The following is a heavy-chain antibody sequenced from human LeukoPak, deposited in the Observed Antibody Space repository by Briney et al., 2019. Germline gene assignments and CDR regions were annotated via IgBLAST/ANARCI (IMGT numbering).Heavy chain of an antibody. V-gene: IGHV1-2*02. CDR1: GYTFTGYY. CDR3: ARVPHGSSWSYIDY. J-gene: IGHJ4*02. CDR2: INPNSGGT. Sequence: ASVKVSCKASGYTFTGYYMHWVRQAPGQGLEWMGWINPNSGGTNYAQKFQGRVTMTRDTSISTAYMELSRLRSDDTAVYYCARVPHGSSWSYIDYWGQGTLVTVSS. D-gene: IGHD6-13*01.